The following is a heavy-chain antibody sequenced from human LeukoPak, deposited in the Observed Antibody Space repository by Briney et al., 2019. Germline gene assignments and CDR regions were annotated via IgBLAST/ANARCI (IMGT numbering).Heavy chain of an antibody. D-gene: IGHD3-10*01. CDR3: ARDGAARGSGSFGD. V-gene: IGHV3-7*03. CDR2: IKKDGSEK. CDR1: GFSFSSYW. J-gene: IGHJ4*02. Sequence: GGSLRLSCAASGFSFSSYWMSWVRQAPGKGLEWVANIKKDGSEKFYVDSVKGRFTISRDNAKTSLFLKMNSLRVEDTAVYFCARDGAARGSGSFGDWGQGTLVIVSS.